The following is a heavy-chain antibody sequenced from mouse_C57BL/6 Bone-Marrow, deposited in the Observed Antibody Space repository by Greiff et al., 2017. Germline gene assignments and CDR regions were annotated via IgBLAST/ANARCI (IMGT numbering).Heavy chain of an antibody. V-gene: IGHV1-4*01. CDR3: ARRGSYYGSTPPAWFAY. CDR1: GYTFTSYT. CDR2: INPSSGYT. J-gene: IGHJ3*01. Sequence: QVQLKESGAELARPGASVKMSCKASGYTFTSYTMHWVKQRPGQGLEWIGYINPSSGYTKYTQTFKDKATLTADKSSSTAYMQLSSLTSEDSAVXSCARRGSYYGSTPPAWFAYWGQGTLVTVSA. D-gene: IGHD1-1*01.